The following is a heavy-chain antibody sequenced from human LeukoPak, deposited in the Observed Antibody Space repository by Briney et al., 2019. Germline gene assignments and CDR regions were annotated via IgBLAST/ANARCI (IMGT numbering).Heavy chain of an antibody. D-gene: IGHD3-10*01. J-gene: IGHJ4*02. V-gene: IGHV4-30-4*01. CDR1: GGSISSGDYY. Sequence: PSQTLSLTCTVSGGSISSGDYYWSWIRQPPGKGLEWIGYIYYSRSTYYNPSLKSRVTISVDTSKNQFSLKLSSVTAADTAVYYCARVSDGSGSYYGYYFDYWGQGTLVTVSS. CDR3: ARVSDGSGSYYGYYFDY. CDR2: IYYSRST.